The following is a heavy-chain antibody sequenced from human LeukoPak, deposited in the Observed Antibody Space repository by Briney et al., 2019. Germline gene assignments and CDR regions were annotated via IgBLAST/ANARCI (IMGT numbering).Heavy chain of an antibody. CDR2: IHHSGGT. V-gene: IGHV4-34*01. J-gene: IGHJ4*02. CDR1: RGFFSGYY. Sequence: SETLSLTCAVYRGFFSGYYWSWIRQPPGKGLEWIGEIHHSGGTIYNPSLKSRVTISVDTSKNQFSLKLSSVTVADTAVYYCARGESGYFDYWGQGTLVTVSS. CDR3: ARGESGYFDY. D-gene: IGHD1-26*01.